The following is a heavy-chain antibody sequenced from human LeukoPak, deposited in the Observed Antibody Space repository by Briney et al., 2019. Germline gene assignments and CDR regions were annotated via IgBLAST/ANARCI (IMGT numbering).Heavy chain of an antibody. Sequence: SETLSLTCAVYGGSFSGYYWSWIRQPPGKGLEWIGEINHSGSTNYNPSLKSRVTIPVDTSKNQFSLKLSSVTAADTAVYYCARGPPFGTGTTKDEYFQHWGQGTLVTVSS. CDR3: ARGPPFGTGTTKDEYFQH. V-gene: IGHV4-34*01. CDR2: INHSGST. D-gene: IGHD1-7*01. CDR1: GGSFSGYY. J-gene: IGHJ1*01.